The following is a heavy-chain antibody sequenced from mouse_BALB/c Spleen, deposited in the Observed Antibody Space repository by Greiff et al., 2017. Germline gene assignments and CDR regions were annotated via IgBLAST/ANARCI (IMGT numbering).Heavy chain of an antibody. CDR2: ISDGGSYT. CDR3: ARDRGYWYFDV. CDR1: GFTFSDYY. J-gene: IGHJ1*01. D-gene: IGHD3-1*01. V-gene: IGHV5-4*02. Sequence: EVQRVESGGGLVKPGGSLKLSCAASGFTFSDYYMYWVRQTPEKRLEWVATISDGGSYTYYPDSVKGRFTISRDNAKNNLYLQMSSLKSEDTAMYYCARDRGYWYFDVWGAGTTVTVSS.